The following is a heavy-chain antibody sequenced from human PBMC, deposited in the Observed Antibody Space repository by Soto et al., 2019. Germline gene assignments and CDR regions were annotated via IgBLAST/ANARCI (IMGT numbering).Heavy chain of an antibody. CDR3: ARGSVGGYYGAVDV. D-gene: IGHD3-10*01. CDR2: INPTRGT. J-gene: IGHJ3*01. Sequence: QVQLQKWGAGLLRPSETLSLTCAVKSGCFTGHFWAWIRQSPGKVLEWIGEINPTRGTNYNPTLQSRVAISIEVSTNQFALTRRCVTVAETAGYYCARGSVGGYYGAVDVWGQGTVVTVSS. V-gene: IGHV4-34*02. CDR1: SGCFTGHF.